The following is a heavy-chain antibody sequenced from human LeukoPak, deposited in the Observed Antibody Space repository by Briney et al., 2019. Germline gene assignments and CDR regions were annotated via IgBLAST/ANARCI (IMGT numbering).Heavy chain of an antibody. Sequence: SVEVSCKASRGTFSSYAISWVRQAPGQGLEWMGGIIPIFGTANYAQKFQGRVTITADKSTSTAYMELSSLRSEDTAVYYCARATVAGTGVDIWGQGTMVTVSS. CDR3: ARATVAGTGVDI. D-gene: IGHD6-19*01. V-gene: IGHV1-69*06. CDR1: RGTFSSYA. J-gene: IGHJ3*02. CDR2: IIPIFGTA.